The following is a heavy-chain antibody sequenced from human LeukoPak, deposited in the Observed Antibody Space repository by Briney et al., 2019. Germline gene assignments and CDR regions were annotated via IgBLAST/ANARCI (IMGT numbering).Heavy chain of an antibody. CDR2: INPNIVGT. J-gene: IGHJ6*02. CDR3: ARSYDFWSGYLYYYYYGMDV. D-gene: IGHD3-3*01. Sequence: VASVKVSCKASVYTSTGYNMYWGRQGLGQGLGWVGWINPNIVGTNYAQKFQGRVSMTRDTSISTAYMELSRLTSDDTAVYYCARSYDFWSGYLYYYYYGMDVWGQGTTVTVSS. V-gene: IGHV1-2*02. CDR1: VYTSTGYN.